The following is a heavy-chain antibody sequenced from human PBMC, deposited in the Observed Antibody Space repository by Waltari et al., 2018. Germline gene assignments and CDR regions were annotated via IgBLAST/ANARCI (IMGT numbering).Heavy chain of an antibody. D-gene: IGHD1-26*01. J-gene: IGHJ3*02. V-gene: IGHV3-7*01. Sequence: EVQLVESGGTLVQPGGSLRLSCAASGFTFSTYWMKWVRQAPGKGLEWVADIRQDGNQKSYVDSVKGRFTISRDNAESSLYLQMNSLRAEDTAVYYCAREGKLLGAFDIWGQGTMVTVSS. CDR2: IRQDGNQK. CDR3: AREGKLLGAFDI. CDR1: GFTFSTYW.